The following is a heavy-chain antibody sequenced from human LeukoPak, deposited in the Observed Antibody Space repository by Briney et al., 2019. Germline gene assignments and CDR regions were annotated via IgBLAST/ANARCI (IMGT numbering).Heavy chain of an antibody. D-gene: IGHD6-13*01. J-gene: IGHJ4*02. Sequence: GGSLRLSCAASGFTVSSSYMTWVRQAPGKGLEWVSVIYSGGTTYYADSVKGRFTISGDNSKNTLYLQMNSLRDEDTAVYYCARGVAAAGTTLDYWGQGTLVTVSS. CDR2: IYSGGTT. CDR1: GFTVSSSY. V-gene: IGHV3-66*01. CDR3: ARGVAAAGTTLDY.